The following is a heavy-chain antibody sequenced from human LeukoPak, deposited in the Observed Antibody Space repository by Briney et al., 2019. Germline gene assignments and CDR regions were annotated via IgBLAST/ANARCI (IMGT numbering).Heavy chain of an antibody. D-gene: IGHD1-1*01. J-gene: IGHJ4*02. CDR2: ISSSSSTI. CDR1: GFTFSSYS. Sequence: PGGSLRLSCAASGFTFSSYSMNWVRQAPGKGLEWVSYISSSSSTIYYADSVKGRFTISRDNAKNSLYLQMNSLRAEDTAVYYCARSDWRGYWGQGTLVTVSS. CDR3: ARSDWRGY. V-gene: IGHV3-48*01.